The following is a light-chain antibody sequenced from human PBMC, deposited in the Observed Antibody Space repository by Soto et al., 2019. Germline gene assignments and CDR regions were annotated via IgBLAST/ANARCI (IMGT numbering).Light chain of an antibody. CDR2: GAS. J-gene: IGKJ1*01. Sequence: EIVLTQSPGTLSLSPGERATLSCRASQSISSGYLAWYQQKPGQAPRLLIYGASSRATGIPDRFSGSGSETDFTLTISRLEPEDFAVYYCQRYGTSLTWTFGQGTKVEI. CDR1: QSISSGY. CDR3: QRYGTSLTWT. V-gene: IGKV3-20*01.